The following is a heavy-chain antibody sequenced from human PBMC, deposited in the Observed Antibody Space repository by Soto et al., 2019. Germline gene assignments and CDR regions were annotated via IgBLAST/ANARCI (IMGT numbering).Heavy chain of an antibody. CDR3: AKDVEYYDFWSGHLGPYYYSGMDV. CDR2: ISGSGGST. D-gene: IGHD3-3*01. J-gene: IGHJ6*02. CDR1: GFTFSSYA. V-gene: IGHV3-23*01. Sequence: GGSLRLSCAASGFTFSSYAMSWVRQAPGKGLEWVSAISGSGGSTYYADSVKGRFTISRDNSKNTLYLQMNSLRAEDTAVYYCAKDVEYYDFWSGHLGPYYYSGMDVWGQGTTVTVSS.